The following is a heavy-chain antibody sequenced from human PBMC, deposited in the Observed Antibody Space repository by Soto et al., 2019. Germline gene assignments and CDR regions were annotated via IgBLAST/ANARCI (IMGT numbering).Heavy chain of an antibody. CDR2: IYYSGST. V-gene: IGHV4-39*01. J-gene: IGHJ6*02. CDR3: ARVKMGLLTTPYYYYGMDV. Sequence: SETLSLTCTVSGGSISSSSYYWGWIRQPPGKGLEWIGSIYYSGSTYYNPSLKSRVTISVDTSKNQFSLKLSSVTAADTAVYYCARVKMGLLTTPYYYYGMDVWGQGTTVTVS. D-gene: IGHD3-9*01. CDR1: GGSISSSSYY.